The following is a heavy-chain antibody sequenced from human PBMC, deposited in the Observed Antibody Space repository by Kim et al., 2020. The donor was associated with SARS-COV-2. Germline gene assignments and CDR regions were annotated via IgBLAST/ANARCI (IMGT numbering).Heavy chain of an antibody. J-gene: IGHJ6*02. CDR2: IIPIFGTA. D-gene: IGHD3-9*01. CDR3: ARTSPPPRYFDSPRYYYGMDV. CDR1: GGTFSSYA. V-gene: IGHV1-69*13. Sequence: SVKVSCKASGGTFSSYAISWVRQAPGQGLEWMGGIIPIFGTANYAQKFQGRVTITADESTSTAYMELSSLRSEDTAVYYCARTSPPPRYFDSPRYYYGMDVWGQGTTVTVSS.